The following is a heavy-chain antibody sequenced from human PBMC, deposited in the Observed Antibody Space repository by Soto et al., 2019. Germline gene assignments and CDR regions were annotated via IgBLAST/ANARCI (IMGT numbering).Heavy chain of an antibody. CDR1: GGSISSGGYY. J-gene: IGHJ4*02. CDR3: ARAPKSWNYFDY. D-gene: IGHD1-1*01. CDR2: IYYSGST. V-gene: IGHV4-31*03. Sequence: SETLSLTCTVSGGSISSGGYYWSWIRQHPGKGLEWIGYIYYSGSTYYNPSLKSRVTISVDTSKNQFSLKLSSVTAADTAVYYCARAPKSWNYFDYWAQRNPVIGSS.